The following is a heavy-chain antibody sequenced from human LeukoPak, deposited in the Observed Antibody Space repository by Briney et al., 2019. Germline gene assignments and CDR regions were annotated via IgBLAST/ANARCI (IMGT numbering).Heavy chain of an antibody. CDR2: IYYSGST. CDR3: ARAQKSYYYGSGSFDY. CDR1: GGSISSGDYY. J-gene: IGHJ4*02. V-gene: IGHV4-30-4*01. D-gene: IGHD3-10*01. Sequence: PSETLSLTCTVSGGSISSGDYYWSWIRQPPGKGLEWIEYIYYSGSTYYNPSLKSRVTISVDTSKNQFSLKLSSVTAADTAVYYCARAQKSYYYGSGSFDYWGQGTLVTVSS.